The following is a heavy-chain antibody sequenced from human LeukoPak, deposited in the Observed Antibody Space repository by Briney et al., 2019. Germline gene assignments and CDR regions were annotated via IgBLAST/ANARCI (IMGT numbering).Heavy chain of an antibody. D-gene: IGHD1-26*01. V-gene: IGHV3-23*01. CDR1: GFTFSSYA. CDR2: ISDSGGST. CDR3: AKDRWVGELPDY. Sequence: GGSLRLSCAASGFTFSSYAMSWVRQAPGKGLEWVSAISDSGGSTYYADSVKGRFTISRDNSKNTLYLQMNSLRAEDTAVYYCAKDRWVGELPDYWGQGTLVTVSS. J-gene: IGHJ4*02.